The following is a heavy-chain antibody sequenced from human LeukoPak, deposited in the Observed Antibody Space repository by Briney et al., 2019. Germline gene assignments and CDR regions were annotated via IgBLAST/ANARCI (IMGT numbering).Heavy chain of an antibody. D-gene: IGHD3-3*01. CDR1: GFTFSSFG. V-gene: IGHV3-30*02. Sequence: GGSLRLSCAASGFTFSSFGMHWVRQAPGKGLEWVAFIRYDGSNQYYTDSVKGRFTISRDNSKNTLYLQMDSLRAEDTAVYYCVKVLEYLRQPSYYMDVWGKGTTVTV. CDR3: VKVLEYLRQPSYYMDV. CDR2: IRYDGSNQ. J-gene: IGHJ6*03.